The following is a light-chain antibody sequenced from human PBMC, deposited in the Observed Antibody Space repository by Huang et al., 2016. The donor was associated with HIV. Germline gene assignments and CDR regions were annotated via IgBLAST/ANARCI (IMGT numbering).Light chain of an antibody. CDR1: QSVSRY. Sequence: ELVLTQSPATLSLSPGERATLSCRASQSVSRYLAWYQPKPGQAPRLLIYDAASRATGIPARCSGSGSGTDFTLTISSLEPEDFAVYDCQQRSNWPRTFGQGTKVEIK. CDR2: DAA. V-gene: IGKV3-11*01. CDR3: QQRSNWPRT. J-gene: IGKJ1*01.